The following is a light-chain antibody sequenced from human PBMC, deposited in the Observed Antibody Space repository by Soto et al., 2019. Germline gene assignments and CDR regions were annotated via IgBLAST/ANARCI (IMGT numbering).Light chain of an antibody. V-gene: IGLV7-43*01. CDR2: STN. CDR3: LVFYGGAWV. CDR1: TGAVTSGYY. J-gene: IGLJ3*02. Sequence: QAVVTQEPSLTVPPGGTVTLTCASSTGAVTSGYYPNWFQQKPGQAPRPLIYSTNIRHSWTPARFSGSLLGGKAALTLSGVQPEDEAEYYCLVFYGGAWVFGGGTQLTVL.